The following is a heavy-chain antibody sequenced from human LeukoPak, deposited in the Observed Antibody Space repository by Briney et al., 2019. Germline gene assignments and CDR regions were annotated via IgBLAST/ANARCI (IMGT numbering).Heavy chain of an antibody. CDR1: GFTFSSYW. D-gene: IGHD6-13*01. Sequence: GGSLRLSCAASGFTFSSYWMHWVRHAPGKGLVWVSRINSDGSSTSFADAVKGRFSISRAKAKNTLYLQMNSLRAEDTAVYYCARDGTGSVWGQATTVTVSS. V-gene: IGHV3-74*01. CDR3: ARDGTGSV. J-gene: IGHJ6*02. CDR2: INSDGSST.